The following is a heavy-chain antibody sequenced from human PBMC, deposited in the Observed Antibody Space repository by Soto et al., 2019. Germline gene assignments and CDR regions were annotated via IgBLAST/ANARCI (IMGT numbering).Heavy chain of an antibody. V-gene: IGHV4-59*01. CDR3: ARVAGVADFDY. CDR1: GGSISSYY. Sequence: SETLSLTCTVSGGSISSYYWSWIRQPPGKGLEWIGYIYYSGSTNYNPSLKSRVTISVDTSKNQFSLKLSSVTAADTAVYYCARVAGVADFDYWGQGTLVTVSS. D-gene: IGHD6-19*01. J-gene: IGHJ4*02. CDR2: IYYSGST.